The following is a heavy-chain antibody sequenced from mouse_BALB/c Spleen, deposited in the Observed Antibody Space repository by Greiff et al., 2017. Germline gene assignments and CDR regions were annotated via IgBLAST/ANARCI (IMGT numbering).Heavy chain of an antibody. V-gene: IGHV2-9*02. CDR2: IWAGGST. Sequence: VKLVESGPGLVAPSQSLSITCTVSGFSLTSYGVHWVRQPPGKGLEWLGVIWAGGSTNYNSALMSRLSISKDNSKSQVFLKMNSLQTDDTAMYYCARDYYYGSSYGYFDVWGAGTTVTVSS. J-gene: IGHJ1*01. CDR1: GFSLTSYG. CDR3: ARDYYYGSSYGYFDV. D-gene: IGHD1-1*01.